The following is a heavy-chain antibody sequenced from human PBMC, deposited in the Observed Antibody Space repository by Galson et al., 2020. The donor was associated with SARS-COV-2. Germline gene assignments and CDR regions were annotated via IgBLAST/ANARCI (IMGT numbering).Heavy chain of an antibody. CDR3: ARVLGDDYNRNRLDI. CDR2: IYSGGDNT. Sequence: GESLKISCAASGFTVTSNSMSWVRQVPGKGLERVSVIYSGGDNTHYADSVQGRFSISRDSSKNTLNLQMNSLRADDTAVYYCARVLGDDYNRNRLDIWGQGTMVTVSS. CDR1: GFTVTSNS. V-gene: IGHV3-66*01. J-gene: IGHJ3*02. D-gene: IGHD4-4*01.